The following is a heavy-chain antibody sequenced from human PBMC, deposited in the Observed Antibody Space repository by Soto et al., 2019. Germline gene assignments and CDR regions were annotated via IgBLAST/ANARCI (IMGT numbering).Heavy chain of an antibody. D-gene: IGHD3-3*01. CDR2: IYPGDSDT. CDR1: GTKYW. J-gene: IGHJ4*02. Sequence: GESLKISCRTSGTKYWIAWVRQRPGKGLEWLGIIYPGDSDTRYSPSFQGQVTISADKSINTTYLRWSTLKASDSGIYFCARGYYSFWSGPLDYCGQGTLVTVSS. V-gene: IGHV5-51*01. CDR3: ARGYYSFWSGPLDY.